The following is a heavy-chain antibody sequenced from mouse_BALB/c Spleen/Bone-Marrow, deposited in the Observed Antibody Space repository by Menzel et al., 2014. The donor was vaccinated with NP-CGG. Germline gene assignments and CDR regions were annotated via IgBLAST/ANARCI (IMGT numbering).Heavy chain of an antibody. J-gene: IGHJ4*01. CDR1: GFNIKDTY. D-gene: IGHD4-1*01. CDR3: ARWEYYAMDY. Sequence: EVQLQQSGAELVKPGASVKLSCAASGFNIKDTYMHWVKQRPEQGLEWIGRIDPANGNTKYDPKFQGKATITADTSSNTAYLQLSSLTSEDTAVYYCARWEYYAMDYWGQGTSVTVSS. CDR2: IDPANGNT. V-gene: IGHV14-3*02.